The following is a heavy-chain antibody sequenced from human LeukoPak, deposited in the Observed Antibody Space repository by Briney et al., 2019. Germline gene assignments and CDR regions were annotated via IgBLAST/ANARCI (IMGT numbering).Heavy chain of an antibody. V-gene: IGHV3-23*01. CDR2: ISGSGGST. Sequence: GGSLRLSCAASGFTFSSYAMSWVRQAPGKGLEWVSAISGSGGSTYYADSVKGRFTISRDNSKNTLYLQMNSLRAEDTAVYYCAKANLGYCSGGSCYSGTSGMDVWGQGTTVTVSS. CDR3: AKANLGYCSGGSCYSGTSGMDV. CDR1: GFTFSSYA. D-gene: IGHD2-15*01. J-gene: IGHJ6*02.